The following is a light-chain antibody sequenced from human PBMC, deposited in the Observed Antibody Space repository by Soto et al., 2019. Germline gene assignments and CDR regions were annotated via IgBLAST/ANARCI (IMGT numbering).Light chain of an antibody. J-gene: IGKJ1*01. V-gene: IGKV1-6*01. CDR2: AAS. Sequence: AIQLAQSPSSLSASVGDRVTITCRASQGIRNDLGWYQQKPGKAPKLLSYAASTLQSGVPSRFSGSGSGKDFTLTISSLKPEDLATDYCQHDYNVPRTFGHGTKVESK. CDR3: QHDYNVPRT. CDR1: QGIRND.